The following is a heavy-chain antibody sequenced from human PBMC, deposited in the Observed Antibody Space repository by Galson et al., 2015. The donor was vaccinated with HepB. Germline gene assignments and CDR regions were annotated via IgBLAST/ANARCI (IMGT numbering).Heavy chain of an antibody. CDR3: AKDSPSYSSGWYSIENFDH. D-gene: IGHD6-19*01. V-gene: IGHV3-23*01. Sequence: SLRLSCAASGFTFSNYAMSWVRQAPGKGLEWVSLISGSGASTYYADSVKGRVTISRDNSKNTLYLQMNSLRAEDTAVYYCAKDSPSYSSGWYSIENFDHWGQGILVTVSS. J-gene: IGHJ4*02. CDR2: ISGSGAST. CDR1: GFTFSNYA.